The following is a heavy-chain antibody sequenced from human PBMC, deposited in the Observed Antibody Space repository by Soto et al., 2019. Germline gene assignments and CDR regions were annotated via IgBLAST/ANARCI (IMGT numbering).Heavy chain of an antibody. J-gene: IGHJ4*02. V-gene: IGHV3-53*01. CDR3: AVTYYYDSSGLDY. CDR2: IYSGGST. D-gene: IGHD3-22*01. Sequence: EVQLVESGGGLIQPGGSLRLSCAASGFTVSSNYMSWVRQAPGKGLEWVSVIYSGGSTYYADSVKGRFTISRDNSKNTLYLRMNSLRAEDTAVYYCAVTYYYDSSGLDYWGQGTLVTVSS. CDR1: GFTVSSNY.